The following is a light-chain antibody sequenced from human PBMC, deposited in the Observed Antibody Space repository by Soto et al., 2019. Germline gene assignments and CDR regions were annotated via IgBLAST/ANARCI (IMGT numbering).Light chain of an antibody. V-gene: IGLV1-40*01. Sequence: QSVLTQPPSVSGAPGQRVTISCTGARSNIGAGYDVHWYQQLPGAAPKLLIYANNNRPSGVPDRFSGSKSATSASLAITGLRAEDEADYFCQSYVSSLIGSFVFGTGTKLTVL. J-gene: IGLJ1*01. CDR3: QSYVSSLIGSFV. CDR2: ANN. CDR1: RSNIGAGYD.